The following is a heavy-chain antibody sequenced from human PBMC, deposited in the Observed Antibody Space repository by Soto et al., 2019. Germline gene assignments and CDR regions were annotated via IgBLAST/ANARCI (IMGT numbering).Heavy chain of an antibody. D-gene: IGHD6-13*01. CDR2: IWYDGSNK. Sequence: GGSLRLSCAASGFTFSSYGMHWVRQAPGKGLEWVAVIWYDGSNKYYADSVKGRFTISRDNSKNTLYLQMNSLRAEDTAVYYCAREGSSSWYWFDPGAREPWSPSPQ. CDR1: GFTFSSYG. V-gene: IGHV3-33*01. CDR3: AREGSSSWYWFDP. J-gene: IGHJ5*02.